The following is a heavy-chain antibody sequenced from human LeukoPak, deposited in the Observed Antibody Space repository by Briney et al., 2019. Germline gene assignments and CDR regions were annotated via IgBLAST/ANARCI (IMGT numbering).Heavy chain of an antibody. CDR3: ARRDSSRSFDY. Sequence: GGSLRLSCAASGFTFSSYAMSWVRQAPGKGLGWVSAISGSGGSTYYADSVKGRFTISRDNSKNTLYLQMNSLRAEDTAVYYCARRDSSRSFDYWGQGTLVTVSS. CDR1: GFTFSSYA. V-gene: IGHV3-23*01. D-gene: IGHD6-6*01. J-gene: IGHJ4*02. CDR2: ISGSGGST.